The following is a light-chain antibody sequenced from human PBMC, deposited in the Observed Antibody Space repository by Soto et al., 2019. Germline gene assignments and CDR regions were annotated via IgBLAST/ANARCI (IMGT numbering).Light chain of an antibody. J-gene: IGKJ2*01. CDR1: QSVSSSY. Sequence: EIVLTQSPGTLSLSPGERATLSCRASQSVSSSYLAWYQQKAGQAPRLLIYGASSRATGIPDRFSGSASGTDFTLTISRLEPEDFAVYYCQQYGSSPYTFGQGTKLEIK. V-gene: IGKV3-20*01. CDR3: QQYGSSPYT. CDR2: GAS.